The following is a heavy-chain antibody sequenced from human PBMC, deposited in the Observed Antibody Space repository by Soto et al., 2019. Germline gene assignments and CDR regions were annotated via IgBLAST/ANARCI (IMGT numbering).Heavy chain of an antibody. CDR2: IYYTGST. D-gene: IGHD5-18*01. V-gene: IGHV4-61*03. Sequence: SETLSLTCTVSGASISGGTYYWTWIRQAPGKGLEWVGHIYYTGSTNYNPALNDRVTISVDTSKNHFSLQLTAVAAADTAVYYCARGAGFSYASTWFDIWGQGTLVTVSS. J-gene: IGHJ5*02. CDR3: ARGAGFSYASTWFDI. CDR1: GASISGGTYY.